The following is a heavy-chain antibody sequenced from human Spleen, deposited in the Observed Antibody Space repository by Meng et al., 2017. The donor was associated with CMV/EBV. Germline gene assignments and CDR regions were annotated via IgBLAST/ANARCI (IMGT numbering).Heavy chain of an antibody. CDR1: GGSFSGYY. V-gene: IGHV4-34*01. CDR2: INYSGST. Sequence: SETLSLTCTVYGGSFSGYYWSWIRQPPGKGLEWIGEINYSGSTNHNPSLKSRVTMSADTSKNLFSLKLSSVTAADTAVYCCAKDSYGDYMYHFDYWGQGTLVTVSS. J-gene: IGHJ4*02. D-gene: IGHD4-17*01. CDR3: AKDSYGDYMYHFDY.